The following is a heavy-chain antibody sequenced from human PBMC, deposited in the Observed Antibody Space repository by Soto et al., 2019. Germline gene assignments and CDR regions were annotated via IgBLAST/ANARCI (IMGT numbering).Heavy chain of an antibody. CDR1: GFTFSSYA. CDR2: ISYDGRVK. Sequence: QVQLVESGGGVVQPGRSLRLSCAASGFTFSSYAMHWVRQAPGKGLEWVAVISYDGRVKDYADSVKGRFTISRDNSKNTVYLQRNSLRAEDTGLYCCARSRANYGDYTGPVGFEYWGQETLVAVSS. J-gene: IGHJ4*02. CDR3: ARSRANYGDYTGPVGFEY. V-gene: IGHV3-30*04. D-gene: IGHD4-17*01.